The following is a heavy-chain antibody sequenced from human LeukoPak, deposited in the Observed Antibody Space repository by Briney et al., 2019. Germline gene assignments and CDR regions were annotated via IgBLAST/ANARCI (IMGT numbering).Heavy chain of an antibody. V-gene: IGHV4-39*07. Sequence: SETLSLTCTVSGGSISSSSYYWGWIRQPPGKGLEWIGSIYYSGSTYYNPSLKSRVTISVNTSKNQFSLKLSSVTAADTAVYYCAREGVLLWFGVSGNAFDIWGQGTMVTVSS. J-gene: IGHJ3*02. CDR1: GGSISSSSYY. CDR2: IYYSGST. CDR3: AREGVLLWFGVSGNAFDI. D-gene: IGHD3-10*01.